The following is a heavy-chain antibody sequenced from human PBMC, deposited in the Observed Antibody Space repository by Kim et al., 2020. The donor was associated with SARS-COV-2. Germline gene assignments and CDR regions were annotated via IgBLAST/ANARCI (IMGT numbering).Heavy chain of an antibody. V-gene: IGHV3-30*04. J-gene: IGHJ4*02. CDR2: ISYDGSNK. D-gene: IGHD4-17*01. CDR3: ARVTMDYGDYYFDY. CDR1: GFTFSSYA. Sequence: GGSLRLSCAASGFTFSSYAMHWVRQAPGKGLEWVAVISYDGSNKYYVDSVKGRFTISRDNSKNTLYLQINSLRAEDTAVYYCARVTMDYGDYYFDYWGQGTLVTVSS.